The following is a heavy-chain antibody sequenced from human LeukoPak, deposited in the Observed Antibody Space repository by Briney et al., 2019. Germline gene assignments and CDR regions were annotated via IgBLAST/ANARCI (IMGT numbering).Heavy chain of an antibody. J-gene: IGHJ4*02. CDR3: ARATSPIDYFDY. Sequence: GGSLRLSCAASGFTVSSNYMSWVRQAPGKGLEWVSVIYSGGSTYYADSVKGRFTISRDNSKNTLYLQMNSLRAEDTAVYYCARATSPIDYFDYWGQGTLVTVSS. CDR2: IYSGGST. V-gene: IGHV3-53*01. CDR1: GFTVSSNY.